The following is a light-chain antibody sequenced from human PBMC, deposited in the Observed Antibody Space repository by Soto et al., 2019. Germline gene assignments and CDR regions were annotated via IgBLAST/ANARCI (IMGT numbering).Light chain of an antibody. CDR2: KAS. V-gene: IGKV1-5*03. Sequence: DIQMTQSPSTLSASIGDRVTITCRASQSISSWLAWYQQKPGKPPKLLIYKASGLESGVPSRFSGSGSGTEFTLTISSLQPDDFATYYCQQYNSYAWTFGQGTKVEIK. CDR3: QQYNSYAWT. J-gene: IGKJ1*01. CDR1: QSISSW.